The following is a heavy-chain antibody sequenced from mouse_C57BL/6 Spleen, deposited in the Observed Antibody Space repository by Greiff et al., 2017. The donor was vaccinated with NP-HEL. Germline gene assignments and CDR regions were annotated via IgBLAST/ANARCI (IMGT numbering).Heavy chain of an antibody. V-gene: IGHV1-64*01. Sequence: VQLQQPGAELVKPGASVKLSCKASGYTFTSYWMHWVKQRPGQGLEWIGMIHPNSGSTNYTEKFKSKATLTVNKSSSTAYMQLSSLTSEDSAVYYCARRWLLRFDYWGKGTTLTVSS. J-gene: IGHJ2*01. CDR2: IHPNSGST. D-gene: IGHD2-3*01. CDR1: GYTFTSYW. CDR3: ARRWLLRFDY.